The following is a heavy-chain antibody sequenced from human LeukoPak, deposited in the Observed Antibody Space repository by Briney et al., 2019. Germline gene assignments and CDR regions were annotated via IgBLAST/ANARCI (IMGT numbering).Heavy chain of an antibody. CDR3: ATFRFLGT. J-gene: IGHJ3*01. CDR2: IKPGGNEK. V-gene: IGHV3-7*03. D-gene: IGHD3-3*01. CDR1: GFTFSSYW. Sequence: PGGSLRLSCAASGFTFSSYWMTWVRQGPGKGLEWVANIKPGGNEKYYVDSVKGRFTISRDNVKNSLYLHMNSLRAEDTAIYYCATFRFLGTWGQGTMVTVSP.